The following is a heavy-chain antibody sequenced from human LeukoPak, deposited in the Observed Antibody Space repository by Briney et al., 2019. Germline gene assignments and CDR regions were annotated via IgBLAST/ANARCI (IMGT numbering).Heavy chain of an antibody. CDR3: ARASSCRFETPHLGVDY. CDR2: ISYDGSNK. D-gene: IGHD6-19*01. Sequence: GGSLRLSCAASGFTFSSYAMHWVRQAPGKGLEWVAVISYDGSNKYYADSVKGRFTISRDNSKNTLYLQMNSLRAEDTAVYYCARASSCRFETPHLGVDYWGQGTLVTVSS. CDR1: GFTFSSYA. J-gene: IGHJ4*02. V-gene: IGHV3-30-3*01.